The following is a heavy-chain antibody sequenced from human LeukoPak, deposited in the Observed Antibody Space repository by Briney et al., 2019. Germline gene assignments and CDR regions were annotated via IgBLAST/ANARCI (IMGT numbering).Heavy chain of an antibody. Sequence: PSETLSLTCTVSGGSISSYYWSWIRQPPGKGLEWIGYIYYSGSTNYNPSLKSRVTISVDTSKNQFSLKLSSVTAADTAVYYCAISTTVVTPFAFDIWGQGTMVTVSS. D-gene: IGHD4-23*01. V-gene: IGHV4-59*01. CDR1: GGSISSYY. CDR2: IYYSGST. J-gene: IGHJ3*02. CDR3: AISTTVVTPFAFDI.